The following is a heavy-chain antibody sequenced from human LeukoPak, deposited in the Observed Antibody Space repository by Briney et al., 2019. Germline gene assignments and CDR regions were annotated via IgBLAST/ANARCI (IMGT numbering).Heavy chain of an antibody. Sequence: GGSLRLSCAASGFTFSSYGLHWVRQAPGKGLEWVAVIWYDGSNKYYADSVKGRFTISRDNSKNTLYLQMNSLRAEDTAVYYCARPRGSYGSGSYSYYYYGMDVWGQGTTVTVSS. V-gene: IGHV3-33*01. D-gene: IGHD3-10*01. J-gene: IGHJ6*02. CDR1: GFTFSSYG. CDR2: IWYDGSNK. CDR3: ARPRGSYGSGSYSYYYYGMDV.